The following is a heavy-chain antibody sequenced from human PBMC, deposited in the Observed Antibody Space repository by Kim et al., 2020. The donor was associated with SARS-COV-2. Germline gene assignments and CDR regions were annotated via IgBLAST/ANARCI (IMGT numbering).Heavy chain of an antibody. Sequence: ASVKVSCKASGYTFTSYAMHWVRQAPGQRLEWMGWINAGNGNTKYSQKFQGRVTITRDTSASTAYMELSSLRSEDTAVYYCARDLDILTGYYSYYYYYYGMDVWGQGTRVTVSS. J-gene: IGHJ6*02. D-gene: IGHD3-9*01. V-gene: IGHV1-3*01. CDR1: GYTFTSYA. CDR3: ARDLDILTGYYSYYYYYYGMDV. CDR2: INAGNGNT.